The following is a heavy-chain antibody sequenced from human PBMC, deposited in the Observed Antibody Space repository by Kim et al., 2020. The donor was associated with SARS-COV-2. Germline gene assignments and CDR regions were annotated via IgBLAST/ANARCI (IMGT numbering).Heavy chain of an antibody. D-gene: IGHD3-22*01. J-gene: IGHJ3*02. CDR3: ARPTRASGYNNGAFDI. Sequence: SVKVSCKASGGTFSSYAISWVRQAPGQGLEWMGGIIPIFGTANYAQKFQGRVTITADESTSTAYMELSSLRAEDPAVYYCARPTRASGYNNGAFDIWGQGTMVTVSS. V-gene: IGHV1-69*13. CDR2: IIPIFGTA. CDR1: GGTFSSYA.